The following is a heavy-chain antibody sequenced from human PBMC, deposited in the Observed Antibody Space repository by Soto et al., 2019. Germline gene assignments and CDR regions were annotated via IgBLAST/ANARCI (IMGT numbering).Heavy chain of an antibody. CDR2: ISGSGGCT. Sequence: GGSLRLSCAASGFAFSSYAMSWVRQAPGKGLEWVSAISGSGGCTYYADSVKGRFTISRDNSKNTLYLQMNSLRAEDTAVYYCAKVGPPRGVISGFDYWGQGTLVTVSS. D-gene: IGHD3-10*01. CDR1: GFAFSSYA. V-gene: IGHV3-23*01. J-gene: IGHJ4*02. CDR3: AKVGPPRGVISGFDY.